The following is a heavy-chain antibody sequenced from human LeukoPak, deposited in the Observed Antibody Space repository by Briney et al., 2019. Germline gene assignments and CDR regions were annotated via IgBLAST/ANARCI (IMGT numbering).Heavy chain of an antibody. J-gene: IGHJ4*02. Sequence: GGSLRLSCAASGFTFSSYWMHWVRQAPGKGLVWVSRINSDGSSTRNADSVKGRFTISRDNAKNTLYLQMNSLRAEDTALYYCARDFGITVFGVVDYWGQGTLVTVSS. V-gene: IGHV3-74*01. D-gene: IGHD3-3*01. CDR2: INSDGSST. CDR3: ARDFGITVFGVVDY. CDR1: GFTFSSYW.